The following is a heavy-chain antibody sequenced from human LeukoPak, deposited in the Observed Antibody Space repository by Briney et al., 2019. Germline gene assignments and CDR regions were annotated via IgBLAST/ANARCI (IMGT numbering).Heavy chain of an antibody. Sequence: ASVKVSCKASGGTFSSYAISWVRQAPGQGLEWMGRIIPILGIANYAQKFHGRVTITADKSTSTAYMELSSLRSEDTAVYYCARDPITYYYDSSGYYEGYWGQGTLVTVSS. D-gene: IGHD3-22*01. CDR2: IIPILGIA. CDR1: GGTFSSYA. V-gene: IGHV1-69*04. CDR3: ARDPITYYYDSSGYYEGY. J-gene: IGHJ4*02.